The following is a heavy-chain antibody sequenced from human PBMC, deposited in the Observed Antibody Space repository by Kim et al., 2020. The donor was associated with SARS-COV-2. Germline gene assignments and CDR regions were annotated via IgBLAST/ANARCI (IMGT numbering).Heavy chain of an antibody. CDR1: GFIVSDYA. V-gene: IGHV3-30*09. D-gene: IGHD3-10*01. CDR3: ARGPHYSGSERIWFDS. Sequence: GGSLRLSCAASGFIVSDYAMHWVRQAPGKGLEWVAVTSYDGINRYNADSVKGRFAASRDDSQNTLYLHMDSLRVEDSAVYYCARGPHYSGSERIWFDSWGQRTLFTVSS. CDR2: TSYDGINR. J-gene: IGHJ5*01.